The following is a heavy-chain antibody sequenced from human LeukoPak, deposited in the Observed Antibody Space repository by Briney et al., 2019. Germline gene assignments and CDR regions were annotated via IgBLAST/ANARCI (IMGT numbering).Heavy chain of an antibody. CDR2: IYTSGST. CDR1: GGSISSYY. Sequence: PSETLSLTCTVSGGSISSYYWSWIRQPAGKGLEWIGRIYTSGSTNYNPSLKSRVTMSVDTSKNQFSLKLSSVTAADTAVYYCARGVNYIAAAGYYYYGMDVWGQGTTATVSS. D-gene: IGHD6-13*01. V-gene: IGHV4-4*07. CDR3: ARGVNYIAAAGYYYYGMDV. J-gene: IGHJ6*02.